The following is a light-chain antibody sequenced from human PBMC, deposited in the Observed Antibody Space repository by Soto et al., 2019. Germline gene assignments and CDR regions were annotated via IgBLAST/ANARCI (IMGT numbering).Light chain of an antibody. CDR1: QSISSW. CDR2: DAS. V-gene: IGKV1-5*01. J-gene: IGKJ1*01. Sequence: DIQSTQSPSTLSASVGDRVTITCRASQSISSWLAWYQQKPGKAPKLLIYDASSLESGVPSRFSGSGSGTEFTLTITSLQTDDFATYDCQQYNSYPWTFGQGTKVDI. CDR3: QQYNSYPWT.